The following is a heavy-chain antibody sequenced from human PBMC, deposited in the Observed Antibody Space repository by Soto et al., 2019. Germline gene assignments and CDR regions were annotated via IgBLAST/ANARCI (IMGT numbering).Heavy chain of an antibody. D-gene: IGHD6-19*01. J-gene: IGHJ5*01. V-gene: IGHV3-21*01. CDR2: ISSTSKYI. CDR1: GFTFSNYS. CDR3: ARGLSSGWFDY. Sequence: EVQLVESGGGLVKPGGSLRVSCAASGFTFSNYSMNWVRQAPGKRLEWVSSISSTSKYIYYADSVKGRFTISRDNAKKSLYLQMNSLRAEDTAVYYCARGLSSGWFDYWGQGTLVTVSA.